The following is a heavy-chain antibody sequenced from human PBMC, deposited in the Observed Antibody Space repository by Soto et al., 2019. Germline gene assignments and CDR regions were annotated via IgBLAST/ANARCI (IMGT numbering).Heavy chain of an antibody. V-gene: IGHV1-46*03. CDR1: GYTFTSYY. Sequence: QVQLVQSGAEVKKPGASVRVSCKASGYTFTSYYIHWVRQAPGHGPEWMGMISPSSGGTDYAQKFQGRVTITRDTSTSTVYIELISLRSEDTAVYYCTRSIITSAGTDAFDLWGQWTLVSVTS. D-gene: IGHD6-13*01. J-gene: IGHJ3*01. CDR3: TRSIITSAGTDAFDL. CDR2: ISPSSGGT.